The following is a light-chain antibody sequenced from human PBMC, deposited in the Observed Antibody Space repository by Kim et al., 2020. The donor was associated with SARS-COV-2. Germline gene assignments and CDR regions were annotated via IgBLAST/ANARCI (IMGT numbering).Light chain of an antibody. J-gene: IGKJ4*01. CDR3: QKYNNWPIT. Sequence: EIVMTQSPATVSVSPGERATLSCRASQSVSTKLAWYRQEPGQTPRLLIYGAATRATGIPARFSGSGSGTEFTLTISSLRSEDFAVYYCQKYNNWPITFGGGTKVDIK. CDR1: QSVSTK. CDR2: GAA. V-gene: IGKV3D-15*01.